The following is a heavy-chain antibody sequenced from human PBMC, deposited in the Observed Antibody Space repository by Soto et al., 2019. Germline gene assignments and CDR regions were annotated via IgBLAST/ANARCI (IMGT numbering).Heavy chain of an antibody. CDR1: GGSFSGYY. J-gene: IGHJ6*02. V-gene: IGHV4-34*01. D-gene: IGHD5-18*01. Sequence: SETLSLTCAVYGGSFSGYYWSWIRQPPGKGLEWIGEINHSGSTNYNPSLKSRVTISVDTSKNQFSLKLSSVTAADTAVYYCARCGHRGYSYGYVHYYYYGMDVWGQGTTVTVSS. CDR2: INHSGST. CDR3: ARCGHRGYSYGYVHYYYYGMDV.